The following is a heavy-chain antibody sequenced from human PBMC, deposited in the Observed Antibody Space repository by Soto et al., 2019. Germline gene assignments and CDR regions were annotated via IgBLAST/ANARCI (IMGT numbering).Heavy chain of an antibody. D-gene: IGHD5-12*01. CDR3: ARGKDIVATDFDS. CDR2: IYYSGST. Sequence: SETLSLTCTVSGGSISSYYWSWIRQPPGKGLEWIGYIYYSGSTNYNPSLKSRVTISVDTSKNQFSLKLSSVTAADTAVYYCARGKDIVATDFDSWGQGTLVTISS. V-gene: IGHV4-59*01. CDR1: GGSISSYY. J-gene: IGHJ4*02.